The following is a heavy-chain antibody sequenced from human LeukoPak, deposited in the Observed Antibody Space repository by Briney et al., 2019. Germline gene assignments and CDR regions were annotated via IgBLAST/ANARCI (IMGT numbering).Heavy chain of an antibody. CDR3: AKSGGYGLIDY. V-gene: IGHV4-39*01. Sequence: LSETLSLTCIVSGASVSGSPYYWGWIRQPPGKGLEWIGSIYSSGSTYYNASLQSRVTISIETSKNQISLRLNSVTAADTAIYYCAKSGGYGLIDYWGQGTLVTVSS. CDR1: GASVSGSPYY. CDR2: IYSSGST. J-gene: IGHJ4*02. D-gene: IGHD1-26*01.